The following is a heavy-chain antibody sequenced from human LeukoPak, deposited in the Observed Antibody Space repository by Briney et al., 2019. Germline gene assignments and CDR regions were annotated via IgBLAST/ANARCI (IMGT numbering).Heavy chain of an antibody. V-gene: IGHV4-39*01. CDR1: GGSISSSSYY. J-gene: IGHJ4*02. CDR2: IYYSGST. D-gene: IGHD3-16*02. CDR3: ARQQTNRNYDYVWGSYRYPLLYYFDY. Sequence: PSETLSLTCTVSGGSISSSSYYWGWIRQPPGKGLEWIGSIYYSGSTYYNPSLKSRVTISVDTSKNQFSLKLSSVTAADTAVYYCARQQTNRNYDYVWGSYRYPLLYYFDYWGQGTLVTVSS.